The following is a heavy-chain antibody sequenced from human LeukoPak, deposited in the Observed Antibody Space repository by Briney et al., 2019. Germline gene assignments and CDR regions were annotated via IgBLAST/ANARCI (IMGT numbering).Heavy chain of an antibody. Sequence: PGGSLRLSCAASGFTVSTSYMNWVRQAPGKGLQWVSTIYSGGSTFHADSVKGRFTVSRDNSRNTLYLQMDRLRPEDPAVYYCARDTTYSPWGQGTLVTVSS. J-gene: IGHJ5*02. CDR3: ARDTTYSP. V-gene: IGHV3-66*02. CDR2: IYSGGST. D-gene: IGHD1-26*01. CDR1: GFTVSTSY.